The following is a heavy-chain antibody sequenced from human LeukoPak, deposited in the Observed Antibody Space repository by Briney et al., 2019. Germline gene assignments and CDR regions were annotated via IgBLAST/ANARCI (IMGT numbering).Heavy chain of an antibody. CDR3: ARDSYSSGSFDY. CDR2: INPNSGAT. J-gene: IGHJ4*02. D-gene: IGHD6-19*01. CDR1: GYTFADHG. Sequence: ASVKVSCKASGYTFADHGFTWVRQAPGPGLEWMGWINPNSGATNYAQKFQGRVAMTRDTSISTVYMELSRLRSDDTAVYYCARDSYSSGSFDYWGQGTLVTVPS. V-gene: IGHV1-2*02.